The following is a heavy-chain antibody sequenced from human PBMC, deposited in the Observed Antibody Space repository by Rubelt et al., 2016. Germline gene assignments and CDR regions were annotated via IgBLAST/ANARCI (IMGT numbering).Heavy chain of an antibody. V-gene: IGHV1-69*06. CDR3: ARDPWLVGYCSGGSCYS. CDR2: IIPIFGTP. CDR1: GGNFSSYG. Sequence: QVQLVQSGAEVKKPGSSVKVSCKASGGNFSSYGVTWVRQDPGQGLEWMGGIIPIFGTPNYAQKFQGRVTITADKSTSTAYMELSSLRSEDTDVYYCARDPWLVGYCSGGSCYSWGQGTLVTVSS. J-gene: IGHJ4*02. D-gene: IGHD2-15*01.